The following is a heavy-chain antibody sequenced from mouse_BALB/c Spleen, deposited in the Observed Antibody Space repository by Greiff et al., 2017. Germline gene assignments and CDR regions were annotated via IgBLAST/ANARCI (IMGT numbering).Heavy chain of an antibody. D-gene: IGHD2-4*01. CDR1: GFTFSSYA. Sequence: EVMLVESGGGLVKPGGSLKLSCAASGFTFSSYAMSWVRQTPEKRLEWVATISSGGSYTYYPDSVKGRFTISRDNAKNTLYLQMSSLRSEDTAMYYCASPMITTEWLAYWGQGTLVTVSA. CDR3: ASPMITTEWLAY. J-gene: IGHJ3*01. CDR2: ISSGGSYT. V-gene: IGHV5-9-1*01.